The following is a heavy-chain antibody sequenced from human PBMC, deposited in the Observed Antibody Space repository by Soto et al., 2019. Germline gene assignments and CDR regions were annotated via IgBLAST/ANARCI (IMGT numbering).Heavy chain of an antibody. Sequence: SQTLSLTCAISGDSVSSNSAAWNWIRQSPSRGLEWLGRTYYRSKWYNDYAVSVKSRITINPDTSKNQFSLQLNSVTPEDTAVYYCARDRIQLWAPTNRFDYWGQGTLVTVSS. CDR3: ARDRIQLWAPTNRFDY. CDR1: GDSVSSNSAA. J-gene: IGHJ4*02. V-gene: IGHV6-1*01. D-gene: IGHD5-18*01. CDR2: TYYRSKWYN.